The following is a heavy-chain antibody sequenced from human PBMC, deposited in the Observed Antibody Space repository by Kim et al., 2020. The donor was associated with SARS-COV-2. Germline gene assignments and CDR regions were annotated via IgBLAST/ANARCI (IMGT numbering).Heavy chain of an antibody. Sequence: ADYVKGRFTISRDNAKNSLYLQMNSLRDEDTAVYYCARVSGYYDSSGYYYWGQGTLVTVSS. V-gene: IGHV3-48*02. CDR3: ARVSGYYDSSGYYY. D-gene: IGHD3-22*01. J-gene: IGHJ4*02.